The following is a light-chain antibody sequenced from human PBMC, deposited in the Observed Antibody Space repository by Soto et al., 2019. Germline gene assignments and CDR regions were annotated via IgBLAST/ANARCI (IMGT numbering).Light chain of an antibody. V-gene: IGLV1-47*01. CDR2: RDG. Sequence: QSVLTQPPSASGTLGQSLTISCAGSSSNIGSHYVYWYQHLPGTAPKLLIFRDGQRPSGVPDRFFGSKSGTSASLAISGLRSEDEAHYYCAVWDASLTGWVFGGGTKVTVL. CDR1: SSNIGSHY. J-gene: IGLJ3*02. CDR3: AVWDASLTGWV.